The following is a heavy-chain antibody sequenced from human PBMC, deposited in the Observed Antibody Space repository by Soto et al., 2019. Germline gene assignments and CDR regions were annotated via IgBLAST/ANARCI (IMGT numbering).Heavy chain of an antibody. J-gene: IGHJ4*02. CDR2: IYYSGST. CDR1: GGSISSGGYY. Sequence: SETLSLTCTVTGGSISSGGYYWSWIRQHPGKGLEWIGYIYYSGSTYYNPSLKSRVTISVDTPKNQFSLKLSSVTAADTAVYYCARLYSSSSLFDYWGQGTLVTVSS. V-gene: IGHV4-31*03. D-gene: IGHD6-6*01. CDR3: ARLYSSSSLFDY.